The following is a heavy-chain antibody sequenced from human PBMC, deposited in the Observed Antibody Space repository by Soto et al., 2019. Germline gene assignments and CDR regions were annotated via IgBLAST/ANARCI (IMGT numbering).Heavy chain of an antibody. D-gene: IGHD2-2*02. V-gene: IGHV1-18*01. CDR1: GYTFTSYG. Sequence: ASVKVSCKASGYTFTSYGISWVRQAPGQGLEWMGWISAYNGNTNYAQKLQGRVTMTTDTSTSTAYMELRSLRSDDTAVYYCARSFRDCSSTSCYNAEYFQHWGQGTLVTVSS. CDR3: ARSFRDCSSTSCYNAEYFQH. J-gene: IGHJ1*01. CDR2: ISAYNGNT.